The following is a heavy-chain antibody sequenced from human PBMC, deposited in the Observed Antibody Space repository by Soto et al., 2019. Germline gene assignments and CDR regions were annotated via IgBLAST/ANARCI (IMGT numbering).Heavy chain of an antibody. V-gene: IGHV5-10-1*01. CDR3: ARHSFVRDPDLAAAGKGAYYYYGMDV. CDR2: IDPSDSYT. J-gene: IGHJ6*02. D-gene: IGHD6-13*01. Sequence: GESLKISCKGSGYSFTSYWISWVRQMPGKGLEWMGRIDPSDSYTNYSPSFQGHVTISADKSISTAYLQWSSLKASDTAMYYCARHSFVRDPDLAAAGKGAYYYYGMDVWGQGTTVTVSS. CDR1: GYSFTSYW.